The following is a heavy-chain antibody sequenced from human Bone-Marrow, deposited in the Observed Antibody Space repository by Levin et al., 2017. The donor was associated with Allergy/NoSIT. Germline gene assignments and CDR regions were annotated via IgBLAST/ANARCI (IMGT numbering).Heavy chain of an antibody. Sequence: GGSLRLSCAASGFTFSSYSMNWVRQAPGKGLEWVSSISSSSSYIYYADSVKGRFTISRDNAKNSLYLQMNSLRAEDTAVYYCARRDIVLVPAKGGYYYYGMDGWGQGTTVTVSS. D-gene: IGHD2-2*01. CDR3: ARRDIVLVPAKGGYYYYGMDG. CDR2: ISSSSSYI. J-gene: IGHJ6*02. CDR1: GFTFSSYS. V-gene: IGHV3-21*01.